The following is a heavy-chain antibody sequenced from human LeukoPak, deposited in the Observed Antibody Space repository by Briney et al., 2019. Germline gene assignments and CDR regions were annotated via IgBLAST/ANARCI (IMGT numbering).Heavy chain of an antibody. V-gene: IGHV3-23*01. J-gene: IGHJ4*02. Sequence: GGSLRLSCAASGFTFSSYAMGWVRQASGKGLEWVSGISGSGGSTYYADSVKGRFTISRDNSKNTLYLQMDSLRADDTAVYYCAKDRSGYDYYGQFYFDYWGQGILVTASS. CDR1: GFTFSSYA. D-gene: IGHD5-12*01. CDR3: AKDRSGYDYYGQFYFDY. CDR2: ISGSGGST.